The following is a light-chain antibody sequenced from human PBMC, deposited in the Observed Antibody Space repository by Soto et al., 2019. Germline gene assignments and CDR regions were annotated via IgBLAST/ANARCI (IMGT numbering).Light chain of an antibody. CDR2: GAS. V-gene: IGKV3-15*01. Sequence: EIVMTQSPATLSVSQGERATLSCRASQSVSSNLAWYQQKPGQAPRLLIYGASTRATGIPARFSGSGSGTEFTLTISSLQSEDFAVYYCQQYNNWPRRTFGPGTKVDIK. CDR3: QQYNNWPRRT. J-gene: IGKJ3*01. CDR1: QSVSSN.